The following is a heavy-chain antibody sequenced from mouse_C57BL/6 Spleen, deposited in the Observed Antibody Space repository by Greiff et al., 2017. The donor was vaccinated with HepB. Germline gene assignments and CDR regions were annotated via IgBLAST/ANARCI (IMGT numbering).Heavy chain of an antibody. D-gene: IGHD1-1*01. V-gene: IGHV1-50*01. CDR1: GYTFTSYW. J-gene: IGHJ3*01. CDR3: ARVDYGSGYGFAY. Sequence: QVQLQQPGAELVKPGASVKLSCKASGYTFTSYWMQWVKQRPGQGLEWIGEIDPSDSYNNYNQKFKGKATLTVDTSSSTAYMQLSSLTSEDSAVYYCARVDYGSGYGFAYWGQGTLVTVSA. CDR2: IDPSDSYN.